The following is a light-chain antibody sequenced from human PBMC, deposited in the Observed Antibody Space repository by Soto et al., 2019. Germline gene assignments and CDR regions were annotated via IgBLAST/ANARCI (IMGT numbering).Light chain of an antibody. Sequence: SYELTQPPSVSVSPGQTARITCSGDALPKQYAYWYQQKPGQAPLLVIYKDNERPSGIPERFSGFSSGTRVTLTISGVQAEDEADYYCQSADSSGTYPVVFGGGTKLTVL. CDR3: QSADSSGTYPVV. CDR2: KDN. V-gene: IGLV3-25*03. J-gene: IGLJ2*01. CDR1: ALPKQY.